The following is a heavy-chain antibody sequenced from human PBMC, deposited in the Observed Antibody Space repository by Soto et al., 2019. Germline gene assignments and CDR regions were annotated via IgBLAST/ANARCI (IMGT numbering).Heavy chain of an antibody. D-gene: IGHD2-2*01. J-gene: IGHJ5*02. Sequence: NPSETLSLTCAVSGGSISSGGYSWSWIRQPPGKGLEWIGYIYYSGSTNYNPSLKSRVTISVDTSKNQFSLKLSSVTAADTAVYYCARVPDRWGQGTLVTVSS. CDR3: ARVPDR. CDR1: GGSISSGGYS. V-gene: IGHV4-30-4*07. CDR2: IYYSGST.